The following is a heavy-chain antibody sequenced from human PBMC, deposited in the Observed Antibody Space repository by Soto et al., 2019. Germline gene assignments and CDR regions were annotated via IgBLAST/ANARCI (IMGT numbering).Heavy chain of an antibody. CDR3: ATGGTSSPLAD. CDR2: ITYSGSPI. CDR1: GFHFSTYS. J-gene: IGHJ4*02. D-gene: IGHD6-6*01. V-gene: IGHV3-48*02. Sequence: EVQLVESGGGLVQPGGSLRLSCAASGFHFSTYSMNWVRQAPGKGLEWISYITYSGSPIYYADSVKGRFTISRDNAKDSLYLQMNSLRDDDTAMYYCATGGTSSPLADWGQGTLVTVSS.